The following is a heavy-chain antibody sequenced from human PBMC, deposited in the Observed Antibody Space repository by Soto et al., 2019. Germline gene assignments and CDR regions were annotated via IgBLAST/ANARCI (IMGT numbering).Heavy chain of an antibody. V-gene: IGHV1-69*06. D-gene: IGHD5-18*01. Sequence: SVKVSCKASGGTFSSYAISWVRQAPGQGLEWMGGIIPIFGTANYAQKFQGRVTITADKSTSTAYMELSSLRSEDTAVYYCAREYTAMVPDGMDVWGQGTTVTVSS. CDR1: GGTFSSYA. CDR3: AREYTAMVPDGMDV. J-gene: IGHJ6*02. CDR2: IIPIFGTA.